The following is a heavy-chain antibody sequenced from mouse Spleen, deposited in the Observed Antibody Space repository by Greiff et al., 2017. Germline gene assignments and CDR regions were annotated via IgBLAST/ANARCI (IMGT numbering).Heavy chain of an antibody. J-gene: IGHJ4*01. Sequence: VQLQQPGTELVKPGASVKLSCKASGYTFTSYWMHWVKQRPGQGLEWIGNINPSNGGTNYNEKFKSKATLTVDKSSSTAYMQLSSLTSEDSAVYYCARGDYGNYTFYYAMDYWGQGTSVTVSS. CDR2: INPSNGGT. V-gene: IGHV1-53*01. D-gene: IGHD2-1*01. CDR3: ARGDYGNYTFYYAMDY. CDR1: GYTFTSYW.